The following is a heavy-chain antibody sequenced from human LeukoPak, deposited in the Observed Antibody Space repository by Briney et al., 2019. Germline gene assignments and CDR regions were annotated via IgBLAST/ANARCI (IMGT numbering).Heavy chain of an antibody. D-gene: IGHD6-19*01. CDR1: GYTFTGYY. CDR2: INPNSGGT. CDR3: ARLTTAAVAGKKITDY. Sequence: ASVKVSCTASGYTFTGYYMHWVRQAPGQGLEWMGRINPNSGGTNYAQKFQGRVTMTRDTSISTAYMELSRLRSDDTAVYYCARLTTAAVAGKKITDYWGQGTLVTVSS. V-gene: IGHV1-2*06. J-gene: IGHJ4*02.